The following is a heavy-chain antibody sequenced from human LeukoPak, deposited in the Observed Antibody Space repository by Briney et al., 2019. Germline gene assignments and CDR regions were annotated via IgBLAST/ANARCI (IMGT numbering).Heavy chain of an antibody. D-gene: IGHD6-13*01. V-gene: IGHV3-9*01. J-gene: IGHJ4*02. CDR2: ISWNSGTI. CDR1: GFSFDDYA. Sequence: GGSLRLSCAASGFSFDDYAMHWVGQAPGKGLEWVSGISWNSGTIGYADSVKGRFTISRDNAKNSLFLQMNSLRADDTALYYCAKGAAAGKGNFDYWGQGILVTVSS. CDR3: AKGAAAGKGNFDY.